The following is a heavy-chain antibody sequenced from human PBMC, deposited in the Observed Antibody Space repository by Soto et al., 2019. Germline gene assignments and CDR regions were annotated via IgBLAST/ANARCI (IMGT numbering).Heavy chain of an antibody. D-gene: IGHD6-13*01. J-gene: IGHJ6*03. V-gene: IGHV3-11*01. CDR1: GFTFSDYY. CDR2: ISSSGSTI. Sequence: QVQLVESGGGLVKPGGSLRLSCAASGFTFSDYYMSWIRQAPGKGLVWVSYISSSGSTIYYAGSVKGRFTISRDNANNSLYLEMTSLRAEDTAVYYCTRDRGNRQKLVRGPYYYMDVEGKVTTVTVSS. CDR3: TRDRGNRQKLVRGPYYYMDV.